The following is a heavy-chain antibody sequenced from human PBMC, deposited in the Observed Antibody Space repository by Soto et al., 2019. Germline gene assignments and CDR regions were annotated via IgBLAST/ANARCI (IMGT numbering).Heavy chain of an antibody. CDR2: ISRSSTGI. Sequence: EVQLVESGGGLVQPGGSLRLSCTDSGFTFSLYSMSWDRQAPGKGLEWVSYISRSSTGIHYADSVKGRFTISRDDATNSMLLQMNSLRDWDTAVYYCARAVTWGLDVWGQGTTVSISS. D-gene: IGHD3-10*01. J-gene: IGHJ6*02. CDR3: ARAVTWGLDV. CDR1: GFTFSLYS. V-gene: IGHV3-48*02.